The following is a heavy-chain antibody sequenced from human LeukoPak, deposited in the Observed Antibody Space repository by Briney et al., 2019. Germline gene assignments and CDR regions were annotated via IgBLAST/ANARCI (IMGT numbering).Heavy chain of an antibody. CDR3: ARDRGAYCGGDCYLGFDY. Sequence: PGGSLRLSCAASGFTFSSCTMNWVRQAPGKGLEWVSSIAGSSGYISYADSVKGRFTISRDNAKKSLYLQVTSLTAEDTAVYYCARDRGAYCGGDCYLGFDYWGRGTLVTVSS. J-gene: IGHJ4*01. CDR1: GFTFSSCT. CDR2: IAGSSGYI. D-gene: IGHD2-21*02. V-gene: IGHV3-21*01.